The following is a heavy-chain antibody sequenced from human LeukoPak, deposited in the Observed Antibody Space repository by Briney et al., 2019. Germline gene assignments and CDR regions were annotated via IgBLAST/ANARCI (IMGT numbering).Heavy chain of an antibody. V-gene: IGHV4-39*07. J-gene: IGHJ3*02. CDR3: ARDLNYYDSSGYYTPDNHDAFDI. Sequence: SETLSLTCTVSGGSTSSSSYYWGWIRQPPGKGLEWIGSIYYSGSTYYNPSLKSRVTISVDTSKNQFSLKLSSVTAADTAVYYCARDLNYYDSSGYYTPDNHDAFDIWGQGTMVTVSS. CDR1: GGSTSSSSYY. CDR2: IYYSGST. D-gene: IGHD3-22*01.